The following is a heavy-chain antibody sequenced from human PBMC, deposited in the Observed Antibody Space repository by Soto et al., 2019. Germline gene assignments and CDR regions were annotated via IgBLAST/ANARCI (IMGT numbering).Heavy chain of an antibody. Sequence: ASVKVSCKASGYTFTSYGIRWVRQAPGQGLEWMGWISGYNANTNYAQKFQGRLTMTTDTSTSTAYIELRSLRSDDTAVYYCAQRAWYRSNYDMDVSSQGTTVTVSS. CDR1: GYTFTSYG. V-gene: IGHV1-18*01. J-gene: IGHJ6*02. CDR2: ISGYNANT. D-gene: IGHD6-19*01. CDR3: AQRAWYRSNYDMDV.